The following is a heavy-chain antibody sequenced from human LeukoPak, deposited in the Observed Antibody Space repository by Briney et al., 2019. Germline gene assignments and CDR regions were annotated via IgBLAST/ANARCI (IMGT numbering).Heavy chain of an antibody. D-gene: IGHD5-18*01. CDR1: GGSISSYY. V-gene: IGHV4-59*12. CDR2: IYYSGST. Sequence: SETLSLTCTVSGGSISSYYWSWIRQPPGKGLEWIGYIYYSGSTNYNPSLKSRVTISVDTSKNQFSLKLSSVTAADTAVYYCARRAAWGIQPRNPPDCWGQGTLVTVSS. CDR3: ARRAAWGIQPRNPPDC. J-gene: IGHJ4*02.